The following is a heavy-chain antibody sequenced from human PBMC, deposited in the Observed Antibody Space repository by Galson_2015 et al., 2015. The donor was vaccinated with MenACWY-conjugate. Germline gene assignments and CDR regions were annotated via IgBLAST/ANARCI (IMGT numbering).Heavy chain of an antibody. CDR1: GYSFTNYW. V-gene: IGHV5-51*01. J-gene: IGHJ6*02. D-gene: IGHD1-26*01. Sequence: SGAEVKKPGEYLKISFQGSGYSFTNYWVAWVRQMPGKGLEWVGLIDPVNSNIRYSPSFQGQVAISADESISTAYLQWSSLKASDTATYYCARHPPGGRGMDVWGRGTTVTVSS. CDR2: IDPVNSNI. CDR3: ARHPPGGRGMDV.